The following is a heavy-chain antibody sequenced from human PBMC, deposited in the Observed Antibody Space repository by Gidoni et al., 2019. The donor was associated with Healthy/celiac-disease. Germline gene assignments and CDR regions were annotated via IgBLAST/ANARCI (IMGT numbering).Heavy chain of an antibody. CDR1: GFTVSSNY. V-gene: IGHV3-66*01. CDR2: IYSGGST. CDR3: ARERRRWLQSGGGDY. Sequence: EVQLVESGGGLVQPGGSLRLSCAASGFTVSSNYMSWVRQAPGKGLEWVSVIYSGGSTYYADSVKGRFTISRDNSKNTLYLQMNSLRAEDTAVYYCARERRRWLQSGGGDYWGQGTLVTVSS. D-gene: IGHD5-12*01. J-gene: IGHJ4*02.